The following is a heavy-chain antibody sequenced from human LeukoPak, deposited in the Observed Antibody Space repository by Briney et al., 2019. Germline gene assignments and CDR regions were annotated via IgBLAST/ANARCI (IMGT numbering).Heavy chain of an antibody. V-gene: IGHV5-51*01. D-gene: IGHD1-26*01. J-gene: IGHJ4*02. CDR1: GYRFTNYW. Sequence: GESLKISCKGSGYRFTNYWIGWVRQMPGKGLEWMGIIYPGDSDTRYSPSFQGQVTISADKSISTAYLQWSSLRASDTAMYYCARQGEGGSFYPNFDYWGQGTLVTVSS. CDR2: IYPGDSDT. CDR3: ARQGEGGSFYPNFDY.